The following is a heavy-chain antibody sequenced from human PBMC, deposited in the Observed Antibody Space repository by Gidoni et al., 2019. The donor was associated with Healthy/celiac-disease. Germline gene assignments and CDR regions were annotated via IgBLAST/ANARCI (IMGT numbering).Heavy chain of an antibody. CDR3: ARAGYDYGDYVVFDY. V-gene: IGHV3-7*01. J-gene: IGHJ4*02. Sequence: EVQLVESGGGLVQPGGSLRLSCAASGFTFSSYWMSWVRQAPGKGLEWVANIKQDGSEKYYVDSVKGRFTISRDNAKNSLYLQMNSLRAEDTAVYYCARAGYDYGDYVVFDYWGQGTLVTVSS. D-gene: IGHD4-17*01. CDR1: GFTFSSYW. CDR2: IKQDGSEK.